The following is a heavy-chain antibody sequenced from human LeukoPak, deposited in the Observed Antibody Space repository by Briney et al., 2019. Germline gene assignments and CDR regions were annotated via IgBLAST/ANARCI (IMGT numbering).Heavy chain of an antibody. CDR3: ASRPADTTWYGVFDY. Sequence: SETLSLTCIASGGSINSHSWSWIRQPPGKRLEWIGYIFNTGNTNYNPSLASRVTMSVDTSTAQFFLRLSPVTAADTAIYYCASRPADTTWYGVFDYWSQGTLVTVSS. J-gene: IGHJ4*02. CDR1: GGSINSHS. CDR2: IFNTGNT. D-gene: IGHD3-10*01. V-gene: IGHV4-59*11.